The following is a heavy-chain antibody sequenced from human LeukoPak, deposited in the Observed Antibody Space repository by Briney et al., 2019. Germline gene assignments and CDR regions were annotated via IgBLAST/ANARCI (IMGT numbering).Heavy chain of an antibody. J-gene: IGHJ6*03. CDR1: GFTFDDYT. D-gene: IGHD1-26*01. CDR2: TSWEKDRS. CDR3: ARGGSYLKHYYYMDV. Sequence: GTLTLTCAASGFTFDDYTLHWVRQGPAPALELDSLTSWEKDRSCNGDCVKGRFTISRDNSKNSLHLQMDSLKTEDTALYYCARGGSYLKHYYYMDVWGKGTPVTVSS. V-gene: IGHV3-43*01.